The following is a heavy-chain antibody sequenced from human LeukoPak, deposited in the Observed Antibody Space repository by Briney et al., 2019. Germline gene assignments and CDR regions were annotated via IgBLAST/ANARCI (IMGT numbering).Heavy chain of an antibody. J-gene: IGHJ4*02. CDR3: ARGKAYSFDY. CDR2: LSSGSSTI. V-gene: IGHV3-48*02. Sequence: GGSLRLSCAASGFTFSSYAMSWVRQAPGKGLEWVSYLSSGSSTIYYADSVKGRFTISRDNAKNSLYLQMNSLRDEDTAVYYCARGKAYSFDYWGQGTLVTVSS. CDR1: GFTFSSYA.